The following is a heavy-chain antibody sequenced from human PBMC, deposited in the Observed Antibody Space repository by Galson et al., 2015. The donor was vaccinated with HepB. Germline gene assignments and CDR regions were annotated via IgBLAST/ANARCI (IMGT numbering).Heavy chain of an antibody. J-gene: IGHJ4*02. Sequence: QSGAEVKKPGESLKISCRGSGYSFTSYWVTWVRQMPGKGLEWMGRIDPSDSYTNYSPSFQGHVTMSADKSISTAYLQWSSLKASDTAMYYCASQDGSVDYWGQGTLVTVSS. CDR1: GYSFTSYW. CDR2: IDPSDSYT. CDR3: ASQDGSVDY. V-gene: IGHV5-10-1*01.